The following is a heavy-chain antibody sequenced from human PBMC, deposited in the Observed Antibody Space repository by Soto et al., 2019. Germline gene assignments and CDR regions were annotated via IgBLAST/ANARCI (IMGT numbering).Heavy chain of an antibody. D-gene: IGHD4-17*01. CDR1: GYTFTSYA. Sequence: GASVKVSCKASGYTFTSYAMHWVRQAPGQRLEWMGWINAGNGNTKYSQKFQGRVTITRDTSASTAYMELSSLRSEDTAVYYCARVSSYGEYSFDYWGQGTLVTVSA. CDR2: INAGNGNT. CDR3: ARVSSYGEYSFDY. V-gene: IGHV1-3*01. J-gene: IGHJ4*02.